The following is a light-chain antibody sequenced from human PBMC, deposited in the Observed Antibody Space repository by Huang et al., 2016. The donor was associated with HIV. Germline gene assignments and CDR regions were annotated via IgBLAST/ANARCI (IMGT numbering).Light chain of an antibody. J-gene: IGKJ2*01. CDR1: QSVSSN. CDR3: QQYNNWPPAFT. CDR2: GAS. V-gene: IGKV3-15*01. Sequence: EIVMTQSPATLSVSPGERATLSCRASQSVSSNLAWYQQKPGQPPRLLIYGASTRATGCPARFSGSGSGTEFTLTISSLQSEDFAIYYCQQYNNWPPAFTFGQGTKLEIK.